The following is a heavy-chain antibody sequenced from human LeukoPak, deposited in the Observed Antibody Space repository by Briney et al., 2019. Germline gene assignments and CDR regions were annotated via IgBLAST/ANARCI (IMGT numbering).Heavy chain of an antibody. CDR3: AKDHRYCSSTSCSHFDY. D-gene: IGHD2-2*01. CDR1: GFTFSSYA. V-gene: IGHV3-23*01. CDR2: ISGSGGST. Sequence: GGSLRLSCAASGFTFSSYAMSWVRQAPGKGLEWVSAISGSGGSTYYADSVKGRFTISRDNSKNTLYLQMNSLRAEDTAVYYCAKDHRYCSSTSCSHFDYWGQGTLATVSS. J-gene: IGHJ4*02.